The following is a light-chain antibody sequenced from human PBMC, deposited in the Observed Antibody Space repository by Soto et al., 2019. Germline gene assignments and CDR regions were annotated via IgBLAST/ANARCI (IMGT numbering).Light chain of an antibody. CDR1: QDISSS. V-gene: IGKV1-9*01. CDR3: QQLDTFPRT. Sequence: DIQLTQSPSFLSASVGDRVTITCRASQDISSSLVWYQQKPGKAPKVLIYGASTLQSGVPSRFSGSGSGTEFTLTISSLQPEDFATYYCQQLDTFPRTFGQGTRLEIK. CDR2: GAS. J-gene: IGKJ5*01.